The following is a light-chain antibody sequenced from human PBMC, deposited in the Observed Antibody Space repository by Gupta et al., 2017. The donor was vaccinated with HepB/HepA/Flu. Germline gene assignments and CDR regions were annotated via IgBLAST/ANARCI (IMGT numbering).Light chain of an antibody. J-gene: IGLJ3*02. CDR2: DVS. CDR3: SSYRSGSTRV. CDR1: SSDVGGYNY. Sequence: QSALTQPASVSGSPGQSNTISCTGTSSDVGGYNYVSWYQQHPGKVPKLMIYDVSNRPSGISNRFSGSKSGNTASLTISGLQAEDEADYYCSSYRSGSTRVFGGGTKLTVL. V-gene: IGLV2-14*03.